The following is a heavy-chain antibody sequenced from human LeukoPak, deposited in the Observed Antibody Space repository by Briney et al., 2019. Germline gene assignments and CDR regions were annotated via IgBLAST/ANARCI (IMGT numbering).Heavy chain of an antibody. Sequence: ASVKVSCKASGYTFTDYAIHWVRQAPGQSLEWMGWINGGNGNTKYSQKFQARVTITRDTSANTAYMELSSLGSEDTTIYYCARVISDCTNFNCFKGYFDYWAKEPRSPSPQ. V-gene: IGHV1-3*01. J-gene: IGHJ4*01. CDR2: INGGNGNT. CDR3: ARVISDCTNFNCFKGYFDY. D-gene: IGHD2-8*01. CDR1: GYTFTDYA.